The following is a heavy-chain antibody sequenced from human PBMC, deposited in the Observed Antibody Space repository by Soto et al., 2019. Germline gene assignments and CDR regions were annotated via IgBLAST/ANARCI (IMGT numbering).Heavy chain of an antibody. CDR3: ARDYMVRGVMRWFDP. J-gene: IGHJ5*02. Sequence: QVQLQESGPGLVKPSGTLSLTCAVSGGSISSSNWWSWVRQPPGKGLEWIGEIYHSGSTNYNPSLRGRVTISVDKSKTQFSLKLSSVTAADTAVYYCARDYMVRGVMRWFDPWGRGTLVTVSS. D-gene: IGHD3-10*01. V-gene: IGHV4-4*02. CDR1: GGSISSSNW. CDR2: IYHSGST.